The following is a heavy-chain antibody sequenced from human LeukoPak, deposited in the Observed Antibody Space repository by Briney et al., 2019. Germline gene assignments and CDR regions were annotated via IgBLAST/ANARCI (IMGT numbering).Heavy chain of an antibody. CDR1: GFTFSSYG. J-gene: IGHJ4*02. CDR3: ARDEANWRFDY. D-gene: IGHD7-27*01. Sequence: GGSLRLSCAASGFTFSSYGMHWVRQAPGKGLEWVAVIWYDGSNKYYADSVKGRFTISRDNSKNTLYLQMNSLRAEDTAVYYCARDEANWRFDYWGQGTLVTVSS. CDR2: IWYDGSNK. V-gene: IGHV3-33*01.